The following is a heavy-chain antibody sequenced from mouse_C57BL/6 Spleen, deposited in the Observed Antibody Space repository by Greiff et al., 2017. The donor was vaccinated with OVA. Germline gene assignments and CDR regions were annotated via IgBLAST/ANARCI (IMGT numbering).Heavy chain of an antibody. CDR1: GYSITSGYY. CDR3: AREQGRVYDYDGYFDV. V-gene: IGHV3-6*01. D-gene: IGHD2-4*01. CDR2: ISYDGSN. J-gene: IGHJ1*03. Sequence: EVQLQESGPGLVKPSQSLSLTCSVTGYSITSGYYWNWIRQFPVNKLEWMGYISYDGSNNYNPSLKNRISITRDTSKNQFFLKLNSVTTEDTATYYCAREQGRVYDYDGYFDVWGTGNTVTVSS.